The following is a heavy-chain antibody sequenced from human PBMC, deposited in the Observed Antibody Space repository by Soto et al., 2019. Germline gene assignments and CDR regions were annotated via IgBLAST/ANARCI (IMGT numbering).Heavy chain of an antibody. Sequence: GGSLRLSCAASGFTFSSYSMNWVSQAPGKGLEWVSYISSSSSTIYYAYSVKGRFTISRDNAKNSLYLQMNSLRDEDTAVYYCASLAGVVPAAQVYYYFGMDIWGQGTTGTVS. V-gene: IGHV3-48*02. CDR1: GFTFSSYS. J-gene: IGHJ6*02. CDR2: ISSSSSTI. CDR3: ASLAGVVPAAQVYYYFGMDI. D-gene: IGHD2-2*01.